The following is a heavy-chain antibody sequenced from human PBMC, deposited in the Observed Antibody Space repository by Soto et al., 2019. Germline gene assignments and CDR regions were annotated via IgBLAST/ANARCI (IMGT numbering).Heavy chain of an antibody. CDR3: AKGSSSARPYYFDH. CDR2: ITGSGGST. J-gene: IGHJ4*02. CDR1: GFTFSDYA. Sequence: EVQLLESGGDLVQPGGSLRLSCTASGFTFSDYAMGWVRQAPGKGLEWVSAITGSGGSTYYADSVKGRFTISRDNSKNPLYMQMNSLRADDTALYYCAKGSSSARPYYFDHWSQGALVTVSS. V-gene: IGHV3-23*01. D-gene: IGHD2-2*01.